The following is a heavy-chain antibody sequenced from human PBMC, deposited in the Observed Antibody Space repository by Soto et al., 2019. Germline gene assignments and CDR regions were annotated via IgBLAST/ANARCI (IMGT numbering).Heavy chain of an antibody. V-gene: IGHV4-30-4*01. CDR1: GHSISSGKYY. J-gene: IGHJ6*02. Sequence: SATLSRTSTVSGHSISSGKYYRIWIRHSPGKGLEWIGYIYYSGTTYNNPSLKSRITMSVDTSKNQFSLKLSSVTAADTAVYFCARDGRWARDYYGMDAWGQGTPVTVS. D-gene: IGHD1-1*01. CDR2: IYYSGTT. CDR3: ARDGRWARDYYGMDA.